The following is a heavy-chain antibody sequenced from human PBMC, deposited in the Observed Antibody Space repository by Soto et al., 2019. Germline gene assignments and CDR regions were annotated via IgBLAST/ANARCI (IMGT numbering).Heavy chain of an antibody. J-gene: IGHJ6*02. CDR2: ISSSSSYT. CDR3: ARDWSRRKVSQKRLSGMDV. CDR1: GFTFSDYY. D-gene: IGHD1-20*01. Sequence: GGSLRLSCAASGFTFSDYYMSWIRQAPGKGLGWVSYISSSSSYTNYADSVKGRFTISRDNAKNSLYLQMNSLRAEDTAVYYCARDWSRRKVSQKRLSGMDVWGQGTTVTVSS. V-gene: IGHV3-11*06.